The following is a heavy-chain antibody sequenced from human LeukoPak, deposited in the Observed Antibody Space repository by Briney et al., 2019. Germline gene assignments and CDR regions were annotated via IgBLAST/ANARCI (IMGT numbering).Heavy chain of an antibody. CDR2: ISYDGSNK. CDR1: GFTFSNAW. V-gene: IGHV3-30-3*01. D-gene: IGHD6-6*01. J-gene: IGHJ4*02. Sequence: GGSLRLSCAASGFTFSNAWMSWVRQAPGKGLEWVAVISYDGSNKYYADSVKGRFTISRDNSKNTLYLQMNSLRAEDTAVYYCAREEYSSSFDYWGQGTLVTVSS. CDR3: AREEYSSSFDY.